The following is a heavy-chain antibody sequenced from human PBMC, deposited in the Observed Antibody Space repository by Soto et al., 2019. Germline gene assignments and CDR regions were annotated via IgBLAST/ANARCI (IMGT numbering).Heavy chain of an antibody. D-gene: IGHD4-17*01. CDR2: IYHSGST. Sequence: QLQLQESGSGLVKPSQTLSLTCAVSGGSTSSGGYSWSWIRQPPGKGLEGIGYIYHSGSTYYNPSLKSRVTISVDRSKNQLSLKLSSVTAADTAVYYCARDYYGDYGWFDPWGQGTLVTVSS. CDR1: GGSTSSGGYS. CDR3: ARDYYGDYGWFDP. V-gene: IGHV4-30-2*01. J-gene: IGHJ5*02.